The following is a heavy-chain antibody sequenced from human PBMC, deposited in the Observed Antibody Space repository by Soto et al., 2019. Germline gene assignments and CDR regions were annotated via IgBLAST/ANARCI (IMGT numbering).Heavy chain of an antibody. CDR2: IIPRFGTT. J-gene: IGHJ4*02. V-gene: IGHV1-69*13. CDR1: GDSFSKYT. CDR3: ARGRGLYNSGRSQLDS. Sequence: SVKVSCKASGDSFSKYTVNWVRQAPRQGLEWMGGIIPRFGTTNYAPTLQDRVTITADESMNTVYMELSSLRSEDTALYYCARGRGLYNSGRSQLDSWGQGTLVTVSS. D-gene: IGHD1-26*01.